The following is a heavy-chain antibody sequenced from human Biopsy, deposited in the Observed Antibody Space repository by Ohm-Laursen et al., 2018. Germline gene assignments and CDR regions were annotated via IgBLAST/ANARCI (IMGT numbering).Heavy chain of an antibody. CDR3: APTTMDTSGWYGNYFDS. V-gene: IGHV4-59*08. D-gene: IGHD6-19*01. J-gene: IGHJ4*02. Sequence: GTLSLTCTVSSGSISSYYWSWIRQPPGKGLEWIGYISYSGNTNYNPSLKSRVTMSVDTSKNQFSLKVYSVTAADTAIYYCAPTTMDTSGWYGNYFDSWGQGALVSVSS. CDR2: ISYSGNT. CDR1: SGSISSYY.